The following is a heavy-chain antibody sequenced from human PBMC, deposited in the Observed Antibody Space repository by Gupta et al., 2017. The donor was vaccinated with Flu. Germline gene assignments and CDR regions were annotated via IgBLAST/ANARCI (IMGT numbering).Heavy chain of an antibody. CDR2: VHSSGNT. CDR1: GGSVNVFSYF. CDR3: ARRVTYYFDF. J-gene: IGHJ4*02. D-gene: IGHD4-23*01. Sequence: QLRESGPRLLTPSQTLSLTCSVSGGSVNVFSYFWSWIRQHPEKGLEWIGYVHSSGNTYYNPSLRRRLMMSIDTSKNEFSLEVTSVTAADTAMYYCARRVTYYFDFWGQGALVTVSS. V-gene: IGHV4-31*03.